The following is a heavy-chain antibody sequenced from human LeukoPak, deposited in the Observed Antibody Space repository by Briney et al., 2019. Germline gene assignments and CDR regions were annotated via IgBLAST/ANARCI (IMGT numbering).Heavy chain of an antibody. Sequence: GESLKISCQGSGYIFTSYWIGWVRQMPGKGLEWMGIIYPGDSDTRYSPSFQGQVTISADKSISTAYLQWSSLKASDTAMYYCARRIAAAGTEWFDPWGQGTLVTVYS. D-gene: IGHD6-13*01. CDR1: GYIFTSYW. CDR3: ARRIAAAGTEWFDP. J-gene: IGHJ5*02. V-gene: IGHV5-51*01. CDR2: IYPGDSDT.